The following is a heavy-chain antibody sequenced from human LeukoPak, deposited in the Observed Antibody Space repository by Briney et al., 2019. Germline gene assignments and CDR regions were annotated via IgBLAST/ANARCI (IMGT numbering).Heavy chain of an antibody. J-gene: IGHJ4*02. Sequence: GGSLRLSCAASGFTFSSYVMSWVRQAPGKGLEWVSAISGSGGTTWCANSMRGRFTTSRDNSKNTLYLQMNSLSDADTAVYYCAKYCGDSSCYSGFDFWGQGTLVTVSS. CDR2: ISGSGGTT. CDR1: GFTFSSYV. D-gene: IGHD2-15*01. V-gene: IGHV3-23*01. CDR3: AKYCGDSSCYSGFDF.